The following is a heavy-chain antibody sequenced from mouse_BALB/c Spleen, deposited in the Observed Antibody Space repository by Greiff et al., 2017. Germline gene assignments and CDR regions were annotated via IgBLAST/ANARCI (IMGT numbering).Heavy chain of an antibody. Sequence: EVMLVESGAGLVQPGGSRKLSCAASGFTFSSFGMHWVRQAPEQGLEWVAYISSGSSNIYYADTVKGRFTITRDNPKNTLFLQMTSLRSEDTAMYYCARSGTTATWFAYWGQGTLVTVSA. CDR3: ARSGTTATWFAY. J-gene: IGHJ3*01. D-gene: IGHD1-2*01. CDR1: GFTFSSFG. V-gene: IGHV5-17*02. CDR2: ISSGSSNI.